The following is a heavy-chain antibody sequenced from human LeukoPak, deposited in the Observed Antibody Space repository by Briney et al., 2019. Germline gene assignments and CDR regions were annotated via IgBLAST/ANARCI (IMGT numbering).Heavy chain of an antibody. CDR2: IYYSGST. D-gene: IGHD3-10*01. CDR1: GGSISSGDYY. Sequence: SETLSLTCTVSGGSISSGDYYWSWIRQPPGKGLEWIGYIYYSGSTYYNPSLKSRVTISVDTSKNQFSLRLSSVTAADTAVYYCARNLPSGGEGYFDYWGQGTLVTVSS. CDR3: ARNLPSGGEGYFDY. V-gene: IGHV4-30-4*01. J-gene: IGHJ4*02.